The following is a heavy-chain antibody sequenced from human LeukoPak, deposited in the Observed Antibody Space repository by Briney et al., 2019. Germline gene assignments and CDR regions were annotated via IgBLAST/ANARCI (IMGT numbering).Heavy chain of an antibody. CDR3: ARDYYGGNSLNWFDP. Sequence: SPSETLSLTCTVSGGSISSGSYYWSWIRQPAGKGLEWIGRIYTSGSTNYNPSLKSRVTISVDRSKNQFSLKLSSVTAADTAVYYCARDYYGGNSLNWFDPWGQGTLVTVSS. CDR2: IYTSGST. CDR1: GGSISSGSYY. J-gene: IGHJ5*02. V-gene: IGHV4-61*02. D-gene: IGHD4-23*01.